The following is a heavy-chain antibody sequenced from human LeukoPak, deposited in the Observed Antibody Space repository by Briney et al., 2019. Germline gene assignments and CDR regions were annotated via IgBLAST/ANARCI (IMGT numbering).Heavy chain of an antibody. CDR2: ISSSSSYI. D-gene: IGHD3-10*01. CDR1: GFTFSSYS. Sequence: TGGSLRLSCAASGFTFSSYSMNWVRQAPGKGLEWVSSISSSSSYIYYADSVKGRFTISRDNSKNTLYLQMNSLRAEDTAVYYCARDRDVDYWGQGTLVTVSS. J-gene: IGHJ4*02. CDR3: ARDRDVDY. V-gene: IGHV3-21*01.